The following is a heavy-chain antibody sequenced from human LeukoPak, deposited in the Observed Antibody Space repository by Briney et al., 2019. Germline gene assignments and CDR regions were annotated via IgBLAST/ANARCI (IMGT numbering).Heavy chain of an antibody. CDR1: GFSSSSSL. V-gene: IGHV3-23*01. D-gene: IGHD2-2*01. CDR2: ISGSGGST. CDR3: AKRQCSSTSCYAYSWFIA. Sequence: SRGSLKDSRVAPGFSSSSSLLSSVRQAPGKGLEWVSAISGSGGSTYYADSVKGRFTISRDNSKNTLYLQMNSLRAEDTAVYYCAKRQCSSTSCYAYSWFIAWGQGTLVTVSS. J-gene: IGHJ5*02.